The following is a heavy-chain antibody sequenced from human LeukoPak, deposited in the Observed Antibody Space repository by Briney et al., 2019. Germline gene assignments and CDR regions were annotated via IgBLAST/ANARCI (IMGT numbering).Heavy chain of an antibody. CDR1: GGSISNYY. D-gene: IGHD2-21*02. CDR3: VRSFYCGGDCYSPLGAFDI. J-gene: IGHJ3*02. V-gene: IGHV4-59*01. CDR2: IYYSGST. Sequence: SETLSLTCTVSGGSISNYYWSWIRQPPGKGLEWIGYIYYSGSTNYNPSLKSRVTISVDTSKNQFSLNLSSVTAADTAVYYCVRSFYCGGDCYSPLGAFDIWGQGAMVTVSS.